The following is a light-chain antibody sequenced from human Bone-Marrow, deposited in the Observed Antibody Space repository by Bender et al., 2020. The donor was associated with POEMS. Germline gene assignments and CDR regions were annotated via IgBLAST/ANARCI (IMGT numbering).Light chain of an antibody. CDR2: DTN. CDR3: LLSYTDARV. CDR1: TGAVTSGHY. V-gene: IGLV7-46*01. Sequence: QAVVTQEPSLTVSPGGTVTVTCGSSTGAVTSGHYHFWFQQKPGQAPRTLIFDTNNKHSWTPARFSGSLFGGKAALTLSGAQPEDEAEYYCLLSYTDARVFGGGTKLTVL. J-gene: IGLJ3*02.